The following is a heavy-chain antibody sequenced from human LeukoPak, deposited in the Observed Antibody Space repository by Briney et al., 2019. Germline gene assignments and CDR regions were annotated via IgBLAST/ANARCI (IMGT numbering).Heavy chain of an antibody. V-gene: IGHV1-18*01. J-gene: IGHJ4*02. D-gene: IGHD5-18*01. CDR2: ISVYNHNT. CDR1: GYTFPSSG. CDR3: ARSLHRGYSYGLGDY. Sequence: ASVKVSCKASGYTFPSSGISWVRQAPGQGLEWMGRISVYNHNTHYAQNFQGRVTVTTDTSTSTAYMELRSLRSDDTAVYYCARSLHRGYSYGLGDYWGQGTLVTVSS.